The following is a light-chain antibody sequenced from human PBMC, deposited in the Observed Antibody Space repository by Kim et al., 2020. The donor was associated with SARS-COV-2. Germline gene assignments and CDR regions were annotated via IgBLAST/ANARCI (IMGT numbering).Light chain of an antibody. Sequence: IVMTQSPASLSVSPGNRATLSCRASQSITSNLAWYQQKPGQAPRLLIYDAFTRATGIPARFSGSGSGTEFTLTISSLQSEDFAVYYCQQYKNWFTFGQGTKVDIK. CDR1: QSITSN. CDR2: DAF. J-gene: IGKJ1*01. V-gene: IGKV3-15*01. CDR3: QQYKNWFT.